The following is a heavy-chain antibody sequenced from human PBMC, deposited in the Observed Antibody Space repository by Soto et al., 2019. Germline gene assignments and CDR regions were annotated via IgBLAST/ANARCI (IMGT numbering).Heavy chain of an antibody. V-gene: IGHV4-38-2*02. D-gene: IGHD6-19*01. J-gene: IGHJ4*01. Sequence: PSETLSLTSTASVYCIIRGPSWSWIRPASGKGPEWIASIYHGGTTFYNPSLKSRITISVDTSNNQFSLKLTSVTAADTAVYYCARVHVMVVAGSTFDEWGHGTLVTVS. CDR3: ARVHVMVVAGSTFDE. CDR1: VYCIIRGPS. CDR2: IYHGGTT.